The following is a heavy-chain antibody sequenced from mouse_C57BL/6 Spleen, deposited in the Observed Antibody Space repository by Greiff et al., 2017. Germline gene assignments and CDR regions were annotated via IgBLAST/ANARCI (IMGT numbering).Heavy chain of an antibody. D-gene: IGHD2-3*01. CDR1: GFTFSSYA. CDR2: ISDGGSYT. V-gene: IGHV5-4*01. CDR3: AREEGWLTWYFDD. Sequence: EVKLMESGGGLVKPGGSLKLSCAASGFTFSSYAMSWVRQTPEKRLEWVATISDGGSYTYYPANVKGRFTISRDNAKNNLYLQMSHLKSEDTAMYYCAREEGWLTWYFDDWGTGTTVTVSS. J-gene: IGHJ1*03.